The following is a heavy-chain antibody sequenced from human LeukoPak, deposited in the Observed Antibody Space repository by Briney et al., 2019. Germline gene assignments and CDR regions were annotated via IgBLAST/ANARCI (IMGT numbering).Heavy chain of an antibody. D-gene: IGHD6-19*01. CDR2: MSSSGRS. CDR1: NGSISSDTYF. Sequence: PSQTLSLTCTVSNGSISSDTYFWSWIRQPAGKGLQWIGRMSSSGRSDYNPSLKSRVTISVDTSKNQLSMKLTSVTAADTAVYYCAKGAGPPWFDPWGQGTLVTVPS. J-gene: IGHJ5*02. CDR3: AKGAGPPWFDP. V-gene: IGHV4-61*02.